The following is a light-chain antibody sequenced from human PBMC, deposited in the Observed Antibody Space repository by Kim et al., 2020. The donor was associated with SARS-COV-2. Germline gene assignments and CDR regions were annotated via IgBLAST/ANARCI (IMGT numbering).Light chain of an antibody. CDR3: CSYAGSSTLV. Sequence: GHSLTISCTGTSSDVGSYNLVSWYQQHPGKAPKLMIYEGSKRPSGVSNRFSGSKSGNTASLTISGLQAEDEADYYCCSYAGSSTLVFGGGTKLTVL. V-gene: IGLV2-23*01. CDR1: SSDVGSYNL. CDR2: EGS. J-gene: IGLJ3*02.